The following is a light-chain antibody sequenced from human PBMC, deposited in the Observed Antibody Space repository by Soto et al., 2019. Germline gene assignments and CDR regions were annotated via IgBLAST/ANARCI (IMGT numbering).Light chain of an antibody. CDR1: QSISSW. Sequence: DIQMTQSPSILSASVGDRVTITCRASQSISSWLAWYQQKPGKAPNLLIYKASSLEIGVPSRFSGSGSGTEFTLTISSLQPDDFATYYCQQYNSYSPTFGQGTKVEIK. CDR2: KAS. CDR3: QQYNSYSPT. J-gene: IGKJ1*01. V-gene: IGKV1-5*03.